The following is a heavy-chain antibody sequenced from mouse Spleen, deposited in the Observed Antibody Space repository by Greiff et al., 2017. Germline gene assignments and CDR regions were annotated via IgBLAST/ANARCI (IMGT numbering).Heavy chain of an antibody. CDR1: GFNIKDYY. J-gene: IGHJ4*01. CDR3: AVYYYGSTFYYAMDY. D-gene: IGHD1-1*01. Sequence: EVKLMESGAELVKPGASVKLSCTASGFNIKDYYMHWVKQRTEQGLEWIGRIDPEDGETKYAPKFQGKATITADTSSNTAYLQLSSLTSEDTAVYYCAVYYYGSTFYYAMDYWGQGTSVTVSS. CDR2: IDPEDGET. V-gene: IGHV14-2*01.